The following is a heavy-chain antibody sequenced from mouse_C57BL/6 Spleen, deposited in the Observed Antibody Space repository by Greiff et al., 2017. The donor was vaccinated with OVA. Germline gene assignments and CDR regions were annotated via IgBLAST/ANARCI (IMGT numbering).Heavy chain of an antibody. CDR3: ARYGYDGGV. V-gene: IGHV1-50*01. Sequence: VQLQQPGAELVKPGASVKLSCKASGYTFTSYWMQWVKQRPGQGLEWIGEIDPSDSYTNYNQKFKGKATLTVDTSSSTAYMQLSSLTSEDSAVYYCARYGYDGGVWGTGTTVTVSS. CDR1: GYTFTSYW. J-gene: IGHJ1*03. D-gene: IGHD2-2*01. CDR2: IDPSDSYT.